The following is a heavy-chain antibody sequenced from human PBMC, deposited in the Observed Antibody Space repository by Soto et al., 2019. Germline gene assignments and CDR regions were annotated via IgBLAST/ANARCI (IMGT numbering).Heavy chain of an antibody. CDR3: TRHSYTHPGIVDY. CDR2: IYFTGSP. J-gene: IGHJ4*02. CDR1: GDSINNNHYY. D-gene: IGHD3-10*01. Sequence: SETLSLTCNVSGDSINNNHYYWGWIRHSPGTGLEWIASIYFTGSPQSNPSLRSRITISVDTTKNHFSLQLRSVTAADTAIYYCTRHSYTHPGIVDYWGQGTRVTVSS. V-gene: IGHV4-39*01.